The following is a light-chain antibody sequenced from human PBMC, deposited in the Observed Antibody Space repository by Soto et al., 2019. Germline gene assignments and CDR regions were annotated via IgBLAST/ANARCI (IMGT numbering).Light chain of an antibody. J-gene: IGKJ1*01. CDR1: QSVSSSY. CDR3: QQYVSSPRT. V-gene: IGKV3-20*01. CDR2: GAS. Sequence: EIVLTQSPATLSLSPLEVAAVSFRASQSVSSSYLAWYQQKPGQAPRLLIYGASSRATGIPDRFSGSGSGTDFTLTISRLEPEDFAVYYCQQYVSSPRTFGQGTKVDIK.